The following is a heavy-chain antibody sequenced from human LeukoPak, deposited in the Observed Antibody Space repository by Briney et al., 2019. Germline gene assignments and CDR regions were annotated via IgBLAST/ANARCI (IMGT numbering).Heavy chain of an antibody. J-gene: IGHJ3*02. D-gene: IGHD5-24*01. V-gene: IGHV1-2*02. CDR2: INPNSSGT. Sequence: ASVKVSCKASGYTFTGYYMHWVRQAPGQGLEWMGWINPNSSGTNYAQKLQGRVTMTRDTSISTAYMELSRLRSDDTAVYYCAGRWLQFDAFDIWGQGTMVTVSS. CDR3: AGRWLQFDAFDI. CDR1: GYTFTGYY.